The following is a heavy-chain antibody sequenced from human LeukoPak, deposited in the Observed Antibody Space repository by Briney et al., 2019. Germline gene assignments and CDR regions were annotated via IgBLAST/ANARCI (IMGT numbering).Heavy chain of an antibody. V-gene: IGHV3-30*04. D-gene: IGHD3-9*01. Sequence: PGRSLRVFCAASGFTFSSYAMHWVRQAPGKGLEWVAVISYDGSNKYYADSVKGRFTISRDDSKNTLYLQMNSLRAEDTAVYYCARDMYYDILTGYYKGYYYYGMDVWGKGTTVTVSS. CDR2: ISYDGSNK. CDR3: ARDMYYDILTGYYKGYYYYGMDV. CDR1: GFTFSSYA. J-gene: IGHJ6*04.